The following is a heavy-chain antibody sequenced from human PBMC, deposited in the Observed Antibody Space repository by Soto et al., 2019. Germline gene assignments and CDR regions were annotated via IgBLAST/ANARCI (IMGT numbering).Heavy chain of an antibody. V-gene: IGHV1-69*12. CDR1: GGTFSSYA. CDR3: ATTARGTTVVTIFDY. Sequence: QVQLVQSGAEVKKPGSSVKVSCKASGGTFSSYAISWVRQAPGQGLEWMGGIIPIFGTANYAQKFQGRVTITAGESTSTAYMELSSLRSEDTAVYYCATTARGTTVVTIFDYWGQGTLVTVSS. CDR2: IIPIFGTA. D-gene: IGHD4-17*01. J-gene: IGHJ4*02.